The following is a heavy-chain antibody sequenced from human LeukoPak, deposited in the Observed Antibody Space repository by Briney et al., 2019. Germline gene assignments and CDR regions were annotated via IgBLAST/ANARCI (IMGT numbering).Heavy chain of an antibody. V-gene: IGHV3-21*01. Sequence: GGSLRLSCAASGFTFSSYAMSWVRQAPGKGLEWVSSISTSSSYIYYADSLKGRFIISRDNAKNSLFLQMNSLRAEDTAVYYCARVARHPGIAVAGNDYWGQGTLVTVSS. CDR2: ISTSSSYI. D-gene: IGHD6-19*01. J-gene: IGHJ4*02. CDR3: ARVARHPGIAVAGNDY. CDR1: GFTFSSYA.